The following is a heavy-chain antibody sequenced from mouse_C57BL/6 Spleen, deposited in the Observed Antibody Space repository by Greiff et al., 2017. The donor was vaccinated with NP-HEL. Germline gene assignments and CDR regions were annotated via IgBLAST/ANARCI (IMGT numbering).Heavy chain of an antibody. V-gene: IGHV1-42*01. D-gene: IGHD1-1*01. CDR3: ARSNWDYGSSYSDY. CDR1: GYSFTGYY. Sequence: EVQLQQSGPELVKPGASVKISCKASGYSFTGYYMNWVKQSPEKSLEWIGEINPSTGGTTYNQKFKAKATLTVDKSSSTAYMQLKSLTSEDSAVYDCARSNWDYGSSYSDYWGQGTTLTVSS. CDR2: INPSTGGT. J-gene: IGHJ2*01.